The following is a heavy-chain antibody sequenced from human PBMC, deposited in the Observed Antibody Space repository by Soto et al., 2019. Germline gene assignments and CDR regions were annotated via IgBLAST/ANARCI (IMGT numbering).Heavy chain of an antibody. V-gene: IGHV3-30*18. J-gene: IGHJ4*02. CDR2: ISYDGSNK. CDR3: AKDKVPVVVTAPFDY. CDR1: GFTFSSYG. Sequence: QVQLVESGGGVVQPGRSLRLSCAASGFTFSSYGMHWVRQAPGKGLEWVAVISYDGSNKYYADSVKGRFTISRDNSKNTLYLQMNNLRAEDTAVYYCAKDKVPVVVTAPFDYWGQGTLVTAS. D-gene: IGHD2-21*02.